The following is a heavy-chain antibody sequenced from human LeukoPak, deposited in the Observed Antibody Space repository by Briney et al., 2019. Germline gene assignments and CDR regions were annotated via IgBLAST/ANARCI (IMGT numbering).Heavy chain of an antibody. CDR2: INHSGST. CDR3: ARGSLVVVAAIRFGR. J-gene: IGHJ5*02. CDR1: GGSFNGYY. Sequence: SETLSLTCAVYGGSFNGYYWSWIRQPPGKGLEWIGEINHSGSTNYSPSLKSRVTLSVDTSKNQFSLRLSSVTAADTAVYYCARGSLVVVAAIRFGRWGQGTLVTVSS. D-gene: IGHD2-15*01. V-gene: IGHV4-34*01.